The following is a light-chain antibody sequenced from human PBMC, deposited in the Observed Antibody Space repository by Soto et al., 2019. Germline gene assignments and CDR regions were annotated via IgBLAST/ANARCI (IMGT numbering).Light chain of an antibody. V-gene: IGLV3-1*01. J-gene: IGLJ2*01. CDR1: KLGDKY. Sequence: SYELTQPPSVSVSPGQTASITCSGDKLGDKYACWYQQKPGQSPMLVIYQDSKRPSGIPERFSGSNSGNTATLTISGTQAMDEADYYCQAWDSITAVSGGGTKLTVL. CDR2: QDS. CDR3: QAWDSITAV.